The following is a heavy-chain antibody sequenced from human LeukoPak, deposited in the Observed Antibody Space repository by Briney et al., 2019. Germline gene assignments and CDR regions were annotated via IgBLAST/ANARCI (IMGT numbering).Heavy chain of an antibody. CDR3: AREEYGSGSYSDY. CDR2: IYSGGST. D-gene: IGHD3-10*01. Sequence: QPGGSLRLSCAASGFTVSSNYMSWVRQAPGKGLEWVSVIYSGGSTYYADSVKGRFTISRDNSKNTLYLQMNSLRAEDTAVYYCAREEYGSGSYSDYWGQGTLVTVSS. J-gene: IGHJ4*02. CDR1: GFTVSSNY. V-gene: IGHV3-53*01.